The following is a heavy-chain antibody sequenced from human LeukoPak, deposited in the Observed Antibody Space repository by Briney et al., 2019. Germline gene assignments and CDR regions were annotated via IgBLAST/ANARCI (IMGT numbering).Heavy chain of an antibody. J-gene: IGHJ4*02. V-gene: IGHV3-11*03. D-gene: IGHD3-10*01. CDR1: GFTFSSYA. Sequence: PGGSLRLSCAAPGFTFSSYAMSWVRQAPGKGLEWVSYISGSSSFTKYADSVKGRFTISRDNAKNSLYLQMSSLRAEDTAVYYCARWFGSGSYYGYWGQGTLVTVSS. CDR3: ARWFGSGSYYGY. CDR2: ISGSSSFT.